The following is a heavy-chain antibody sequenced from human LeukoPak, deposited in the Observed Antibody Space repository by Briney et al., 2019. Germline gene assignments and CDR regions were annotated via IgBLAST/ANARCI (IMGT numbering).Heavy chain of an antibody. D-gene: IGHD3-10*01. V-gene: IGHV3-30-3*01. Sequence: GSLRLSCAASGFTFSNYAMHWVRQAPGKGLEWVAVISYDGSNKYYADSVKGRFTISRDNSKNTLYLQMNSLRAEDTAVYYCARSYGSGSYSWFDPWGQGTLVTVSS. CDR3: ARSYGSGSYSWFDP. CDR1: GFTFSNYA. CDR2: ISYDGSNK. J-gene: IGHJ5*02.